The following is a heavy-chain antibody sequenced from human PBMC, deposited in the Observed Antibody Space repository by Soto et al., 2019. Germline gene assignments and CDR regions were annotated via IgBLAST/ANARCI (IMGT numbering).Heavy chain of an antibody. CDR1: GGTFSSYA. Sequence: GASVKVSCKASGGTFSSYAISWVRQAPGQGLEWMGGIIPIFGTANYAQKFQGRVKITADESTSTAYMELSSLRSEDTAVYYCASYQGLDCYGSGRSRFDPWGQGTLVTVSS. J-gene: IGHJ5*02. V-gene: IGHV1-69*13. CDR2: IIPIFGTA. CDR3: ASYQGLDCYGSGRSRFDP. D-gene: IGHD3-10*01.